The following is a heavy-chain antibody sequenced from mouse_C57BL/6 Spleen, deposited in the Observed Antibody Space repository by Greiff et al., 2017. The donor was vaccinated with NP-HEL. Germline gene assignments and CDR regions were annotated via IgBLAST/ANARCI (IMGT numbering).Heavy chain of an antibody. Sequence: QVQLQQPGAELVKPGASVTLSCKASVYTFTSYWMHWVKQRPGPGLEWIGMIHPNSGSTNYSEKFKSKAKLTVDKSSSPAYMQLSSLTSEYSAVYYCAKGSYYGSSPDYWRQGTTHTGSS. J-gene: IGHJ2*01. CDR3: AKGSYYGSSPDY. CDR2: IHPNSGST. V-gene: IGHV1-64*01. D-gene: IGHD1-1*01. CDR1: VYTFTSYW.